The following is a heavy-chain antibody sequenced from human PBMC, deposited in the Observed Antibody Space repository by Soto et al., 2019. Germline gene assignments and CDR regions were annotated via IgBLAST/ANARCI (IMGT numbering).Heavy chain of an antibody. Sequence: PGGSLRLSCAASGFTFSSYGMHWVRQAPGKGLEWVAVISYDGSNKYYADSVKGRFTISRDNSKNTLYLQMNSLRAEDTAVYYCAKEHYYDSSGYYPFDYWGQGTLVTVSS. V-gene: IGHV3-30*18. CDR2: ISYDGSNK. CDR3: AKEHYYDSSGYYPFDY. D-gene: IGHD3-22*01. J-gene: IGHJ4*02. CDR1: GFTFSSYG.